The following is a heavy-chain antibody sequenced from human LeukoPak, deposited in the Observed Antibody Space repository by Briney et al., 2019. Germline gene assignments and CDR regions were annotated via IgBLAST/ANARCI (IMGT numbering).Heavy chain of an antibody. CDR2: FDPEDGET. CDR3: ATDVYDSSGYYSSYFDY. J-gene: IGHJ4*02. V-gene: IGHV1-24*01. Sequence: ASVKVSCKVSGYILTELSMHWVRQAAGKGLEGMGGFDPEDGETIYAQKFQGRVTMTEDTSTDTAYMELSSLRSEDTAVYYCATDVYDSSGYYSSYFDYWGQGTLVTVSS. D-gene: IGHD3-22*01. CDR1: GYILTELS.